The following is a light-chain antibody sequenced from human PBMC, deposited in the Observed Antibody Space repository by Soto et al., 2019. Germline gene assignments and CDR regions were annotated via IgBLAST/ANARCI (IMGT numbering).Light chain of an antibody. Sequence: EIVMTQSPATLSVSPGERATLSCRASQSVSSNLAWYQQKRGQAPRLLIHGASTRATGIPARFSGSGSGTEFTLTISSLQSDDSAVYYCQQYNNWRTFGHGTKVAVK. CDR2: GAS. V-gene: IGKV3-15*01. CDR1: QSVSSN. CDR3: QQYNNWRT. J-gene: IGKJ1*01.